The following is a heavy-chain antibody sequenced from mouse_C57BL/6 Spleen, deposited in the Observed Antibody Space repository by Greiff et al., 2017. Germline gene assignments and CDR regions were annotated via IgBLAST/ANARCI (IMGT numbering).Heavy chain of an antibody. CDR3: AHCSAWCAY. D-gene: IGHD3-2*02. CDR2: INPSSGYT. CDR1: GYTFTSYW. J-gene: IGHJ3*01. Sequence: VKLVESGAELAKPGASVKLSCKASGYTFTSYWMHWVKQRPGQGLEWIGYINPSSGYTKYNQKFKDKATLTADKSSSTAYMQLSNLTYVDSAVYYCAHCSAWCAYWGQGTLVTVSA. V-gene: IGHV1-7*01.